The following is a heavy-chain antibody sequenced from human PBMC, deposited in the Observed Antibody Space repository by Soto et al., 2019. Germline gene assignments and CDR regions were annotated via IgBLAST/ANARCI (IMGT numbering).Heavy chain of an antibody. D-gene: IGHD7-27*01. J-gene: IGHJ2*01. V-gene: IGHV2-5*01. CDR2: ISGYDSK. CDR3: ARRRRSPLNSGLGWYFDL. CDR1: GFSLNIADVG. Sequence: QITLEESGPTLVKPTQTLTLTCSFSGFSLNIADVGLGWIRQSPGKAVEWLALISGYDSKDYSPSLKSRLAVTRDPSKIQVVVTMTNMDPTDTGTYFCARRRRSPLNSGLGWYFDLWGRGTLVTVSS.